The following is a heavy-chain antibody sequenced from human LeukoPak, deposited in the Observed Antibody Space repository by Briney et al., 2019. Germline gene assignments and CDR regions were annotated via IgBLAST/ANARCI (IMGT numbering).Heavy chain of an antibody. CDR1: GYTFTNYD. CDR2: INPNSGGT. Sequence: ASVKVSCKASGYTFTNYDINWVRQATGQGLEWMGWINPNSGGTNYAQKFQGRVTMTRDTSISTAYMELSRLRSDDTAVYYCARGGEVYYDFWSGYYGEYWGQGTLVTVSS. D-gene: IGHD3-3*01. CDR3: ARGGEVYYDFWSGYYGEY. J-gene: IGHJ4*02. V-gene: IGHV1-2*02.